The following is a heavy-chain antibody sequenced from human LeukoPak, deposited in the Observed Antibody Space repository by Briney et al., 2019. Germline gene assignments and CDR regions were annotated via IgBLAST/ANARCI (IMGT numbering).Heavy chain of an antibody. Sequence: GGSLRLSCAASGFTFGSYSMNWVRQPPGKGREGVSSISIRSSYIYYADSGKGRFTISKDNAKNSLYLQVHSLRAGDGAVYYCESGIAVAGPYVWGQGTLVTVSP. CDR3: ESGIAVAGPYV. CDR2: ISIRSSYI. J-gene: IGHJ4*02. V-gene: IGHV3-21*01. CDR1: GFTFGSYS. D-gene: IGHD6-19*01.